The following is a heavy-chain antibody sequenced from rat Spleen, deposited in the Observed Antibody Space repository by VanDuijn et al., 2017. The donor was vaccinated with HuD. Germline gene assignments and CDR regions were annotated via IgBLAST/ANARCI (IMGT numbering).Heavy chain of an antibody. J-gene: IGHJ1*01. CDR1: GFTFSDHY. CDR3: SRRGFLSDWYFDF. V-gene: IGHV5-29*01. CDR2: ISYDGSST. D-gene: IGHD4-4*01. Sequence: EVQLVESDGGLVQPGRSLKLSCAASGFTFSDHYMGWVRQAPTRQLEWFATISYDGSSTYYRYSVKGRFTISRNNAKGTLYLQMDSLRSEDTDTYFCSRRGFLSDWYFDFWGPGTMVTVSS.